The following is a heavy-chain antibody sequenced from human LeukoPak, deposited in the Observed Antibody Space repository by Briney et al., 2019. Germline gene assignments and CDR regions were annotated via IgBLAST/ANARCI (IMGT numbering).Heavy chain of an antibody. Sequence: SETLSLTCSVSSDSISGYYWSWIRQPAGKGLEWIGRIYTSRSTNFNPSLKSRVTISVDTSKNQFSLNLSSVTAADTAVYYCARGVVGATTDYYYYYYMDVWGKGTTVTVSS. J-gene: IGHJ6*03. CDR1: SDSISGYY. D-gene: IGHD1-26*01. CDR2: IYTSRST. V-gene: IGHV4-4*07. CDR3: ARGVVGATTDYYYYYYMDV.